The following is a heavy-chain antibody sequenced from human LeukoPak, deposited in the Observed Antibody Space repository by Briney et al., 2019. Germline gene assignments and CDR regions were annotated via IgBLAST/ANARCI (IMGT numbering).Heavy chain of an antibody. D-gene: IGHD2-21*02. Sequence: SETPSLTCAVYGGSFSGYYWSWIRQPPGKGLEWIGEINHSGSTNYNPSLKSRVTISVDTSKNQFSLKLSSVTAADTAVYYCARGTRVVVTFFDYWGQGTLVTVSS. CDR3: ARGTRVVVTFFDY. CDR1: GGSFSGYY. J-gene: IGHJ4*02. CDR2: INHSGST. V-gene: IGHV4-34*01.